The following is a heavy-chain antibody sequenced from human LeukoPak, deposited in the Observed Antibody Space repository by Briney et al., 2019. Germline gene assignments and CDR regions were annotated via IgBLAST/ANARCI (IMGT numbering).Heavy chain of an antibody. J-gene: IGHJ4*02. D-gene: IGHD6-19*01. Sequence: GGSLRLSCAASGFTFEDYAMHWVRQAPGKGLEWVSGINWNSDIIDYADSVKGRFTISRDNAKNSLYLQMNSLRPADTALYYCAKDSAVAGRHFDSWGQGTLVTVSS. CDR3: AKDSAVAGRHFDS. V-gene: IGHV3-9*01. CDR1: GFTFEDYA. CDR2: INWNSDII.